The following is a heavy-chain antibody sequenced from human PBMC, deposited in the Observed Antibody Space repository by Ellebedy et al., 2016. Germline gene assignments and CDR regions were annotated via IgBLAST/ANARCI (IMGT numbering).Heavy chain of an antibody. Sequence: ASVKVSCXASGYTFTSYGISWVRQAPGQGLEWMGWISAYNGNTNYAQKLQGRVTMTTDTSTSTAYMELRSLRSDDTAVYYCARDTYCSSTSCYTPSFRFDPWGQGTLVTVSS. CDR3: ARDTYCSSTSCYTPSFRFDP. V-gene: IGHV1-18*01. CDR2: ISAYNGNT. J-gene: IGHJ5*02. D-gene: IGHD2-2*02. CDR1: GYTFTSYG.